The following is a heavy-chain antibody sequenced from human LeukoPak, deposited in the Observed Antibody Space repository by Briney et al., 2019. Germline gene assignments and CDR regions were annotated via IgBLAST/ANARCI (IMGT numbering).Heavy chain of an antibody. V-gene: IGHV1-69*05. CDR3: ARESSSGYNWFDP. CDR1: GGTFSSYA. J-gene: IGHJ5*02. Sequence: GASVKVSCKASGGTFSSYAISWVRQAPGQGLEWMGGIIPIFGTANYAQKFQGRVTITTDESTSTAYMELSGLRSEDTAVYYCARESSSGYNWFDPWGQGTLVTVSS. D-gene: IGHD1-26*01. CDR2: IIPIFGTA.